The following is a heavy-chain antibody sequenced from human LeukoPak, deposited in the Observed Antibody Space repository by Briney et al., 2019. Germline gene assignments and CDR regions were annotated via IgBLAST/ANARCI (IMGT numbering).Heavy chain of an antibody. J-gene: IGHJ4*02. D-gene: IGHD6-13*01. CDR3: ARLGLYTSSWHRYYYFDY. Sequence: SETLSLTCGVHGGSFNDYSWTWIRQSPAKGLEWIGEINHSGSASYNPSLKSRFTMSVDASKNQFSLRLSSVTAADTAVYYCARLGLYTSSWHRYYYFDYWGQGTLVTVSS. CDR2: INHSGSA. CDR1: GGSFNDYS. V-gene: IGHV4-34*01.